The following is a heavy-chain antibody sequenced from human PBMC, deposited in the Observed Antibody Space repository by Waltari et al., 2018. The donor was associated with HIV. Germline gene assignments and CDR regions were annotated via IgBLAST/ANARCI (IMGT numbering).Heavy chain of an antibody. J-gene: IGHJ4*02. CDR3: ATLGGGTRDY. CDR1: GLTYNDPW. Sequence: EVHRVDSGGGLGKPGGSIRLSCAAAGLTYNDPWWSWVRQAQGEGLEWVGRIKSQMDGGTTDYAATMKGRFTISGDETKNTLYLQMNSLKVEDTAMYYCATLGGGTRDYWGQGTLVTVSS. V-gene: IGHV3-15*01. D-gene: IGHD3-16*01. CDR2: IKSQMDGGTT.